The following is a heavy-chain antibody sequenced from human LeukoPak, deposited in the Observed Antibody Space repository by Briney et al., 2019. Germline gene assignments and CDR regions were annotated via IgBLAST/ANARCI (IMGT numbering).Heavy chain of an antibody. D-gene: IGHD6-13*01. V-gene: IGHV3-30*02. J-gene: IGHJ4*02. CDR2: IRYDGSYK. CDR1: GFTFSNYG. Sequence: GGSLRLSCAASGFTFSNYGMQWVRQAPGKGLEWVAFIRYDGSYKYYADSMKGRFTVSRDNSKNTVYLQMNSLRAEDTAVYYCAKSADIAAAGNFDYWGQGTLATVSS. CDR3: AKSADIAAAGNFDY.